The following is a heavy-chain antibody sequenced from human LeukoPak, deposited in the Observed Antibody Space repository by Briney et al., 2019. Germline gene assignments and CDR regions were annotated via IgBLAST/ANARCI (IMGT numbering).Heavy chain of an antibody. CDR3: ARDGAGFVASSGYYPLGAFDI. D-gene: IGHD3-22*01. Sequence: PSETLSLTCAVYGGSFSGYYWSWIRQPPGKGLEWIGEINHSGSTNYNPSLKSRVTISVDTSKNQFSLKLSSVTAADTAVYYCARDGAGFVASSGYYPLGAFDIWGQGTMVTVSS. V-gene: IGHV4-34*01. J-gene: IGHJ3*02. CDR1: GGSFSGYY. CDR2: INHSGST.